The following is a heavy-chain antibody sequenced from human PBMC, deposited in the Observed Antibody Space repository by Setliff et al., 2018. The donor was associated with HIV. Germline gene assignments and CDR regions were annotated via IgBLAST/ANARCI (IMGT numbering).Heavy chain of an antibody. Sequence: SETLSLTCTVSGGSISDDGHCWTWIRQRPGKGLEWIAYIYYRGATYYNPSLKSRVALSLDSSKNHFSLKLTSLTAADTAVYYCARDSGPYYDYVWGTYRPEYFQHWSQGTLVTVS. V-gene: IGHV4-31*03. CDR1: GGSISDDGHC. CDR3: ARDSGPYYDYVWGTYRPEYFQH. D-gene: IGHD3-16*02. J-gene: IGHJ1*01. CDR2: IYYRGAT.